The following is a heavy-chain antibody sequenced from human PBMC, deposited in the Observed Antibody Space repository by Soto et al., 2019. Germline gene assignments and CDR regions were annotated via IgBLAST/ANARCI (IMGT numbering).Heavy chain of an antibody. CDR2: ISYDGSNK. CDR1: GFTFSSYA. D-gene: IGHD3-10*01. CDR3: ARGRFPYGSGNIPDN. Sequence: AGGSLRLSCAASGFTFSSYAMHWVRQAPGKGLEWVAVISYDGSNKYYADSVKGRFTISRDNSKNTLYLQMNSLRAEDTAVYYCARGRFPYGSGNIPDNWGQGTLVTVSS. J-gene: IGHJ4*02. V-gene: IGHV3-30-3*01.